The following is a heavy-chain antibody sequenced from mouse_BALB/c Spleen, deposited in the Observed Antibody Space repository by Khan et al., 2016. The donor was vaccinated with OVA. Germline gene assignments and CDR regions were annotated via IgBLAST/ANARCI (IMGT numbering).Heavy chain of an antibody. CDR2: IGSGGST. J-gene: IGHJ2*01. V-gene: IGHV5-6-5*01. CDR3: ARVNGSTGVDY. CDR1: GFTFSRHP. Sequence: EVELVESGGGLVKPGGSLKCSCAASGFTFSRHPMSWVRQTPEKRLEWVASIGSGGSTYYPDSVKGRFTISRDNARNILYLQMSSPRSDDSAMYYCARVNGSTGVDYWGQGTTLTVSS. D-gene: IGHD1-1*01.